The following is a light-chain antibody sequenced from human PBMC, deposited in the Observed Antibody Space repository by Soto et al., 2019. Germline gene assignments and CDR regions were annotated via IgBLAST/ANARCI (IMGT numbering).Light chain of an antibody. V-gene: IGKV1-17*03. CDR1: QTVNTW. J-gene: IGKJ4*01. Sequence: SASAEERVKITRRASQTVNTWLAWFQQKPGKVPQRLIYAASTLQSGVPSRFSGSGSGTEFTLTIRSLQPEDFATYYCIQHRSYPLTFGGGTKVDI. CDR2: AAS. CDR3: IQHRSYPLT.